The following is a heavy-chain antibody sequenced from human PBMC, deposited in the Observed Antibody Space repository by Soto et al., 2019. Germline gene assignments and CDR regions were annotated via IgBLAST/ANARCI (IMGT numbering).Heavy chain of an antibody. D-gene: IGHD6-19*01. J-gene: IGHJ4*02. CDR2: IYYSGST. V-gene: IGHV4-59*01. CDR3: ARGDSSGWSNFDY. CDR1: GGSISSYY. Sequence: QVQLQESGPGLVKPSETLSLTCTVSGGSISSYYWSWIRQPPGKGLEWIGYIYYSGSTNYNPSLKSRVTISVDTSKNQFSLKLSSVTAADTAVYYCARGDSSGWSNFDYWGQGTLVTVSS.